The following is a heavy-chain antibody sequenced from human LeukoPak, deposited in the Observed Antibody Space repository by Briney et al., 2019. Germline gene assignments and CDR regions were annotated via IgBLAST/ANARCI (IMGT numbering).Heavy chain of an antibody. CDR1: GFTVSRDY. CDR3: TRGGSVPATRSFDY. CDR2: IYSGGTT. J-gene: IGHJ4*02. V-gene: IGHV3-66*01. Sequence: GGSLRLSCSASGFTVSRDYMSWVRQAPGKGLAWLSVIYSGGTTYYADSVKGRFTISRDNSKNTVYLQMNSLRVEDTAMYYCTRGGSVPATRSFDYWGQGTLVTVSS. D-gene: IGHD6-19*01.